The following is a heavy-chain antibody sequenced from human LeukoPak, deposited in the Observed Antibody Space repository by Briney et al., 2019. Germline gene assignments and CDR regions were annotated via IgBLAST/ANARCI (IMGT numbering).Heavy chain of an antibody. D-gene: IGHD2-15*01. J-gene: IGHJ6*02. Sequence: PGGSLRLSCEATGFTFDDYSMHWVRQVPGKGLEWVSLISWDSGSKYYAESAKGRFTVSRDNTENSLYLQMTSLTPEDSGFYYCTRGCTVSSCFGAYYYYGMDVWGQGTTVTVSS. CDR2: ISWDSGSK. V-gene: IGHV3-43*01. CDR3: TRGCTVSSCFGAYYYYGMDV. CDR1: GFTFDDYS.